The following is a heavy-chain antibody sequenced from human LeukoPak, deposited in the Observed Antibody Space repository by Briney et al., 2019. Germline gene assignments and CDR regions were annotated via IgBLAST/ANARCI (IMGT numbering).Heavy chain of an antibody. CDR1: GYTFTSYY. CDR3: ARSPARYYYYYMDV. Sequence: AAVTVSCKGAGYTFTSYYMHWVRQAPGQGMEWMGIINPGGGSTSYAEKFQGRVTMTRDTSTSTVYMELSSLRSEDTAVYYCARSPARYYYYYMDVWGKGTTVTISS. CDR2: INPGGGST. J-gene: IGHJ6*03. V-gene: IGHV1-46*01.